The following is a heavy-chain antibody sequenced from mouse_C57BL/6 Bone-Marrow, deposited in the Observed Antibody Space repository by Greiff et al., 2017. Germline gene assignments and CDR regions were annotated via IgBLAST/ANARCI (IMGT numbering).Heavy chain of an antibody. D-gene: IGHD1-1*02. CDR1: GYTFTSYG. J-gene: IGHJ2*01. Sequence: QVQLKESGAELARPGASVKLSCKASGYTFTSYGISWVKQRTGQGLEWIGEIYPRSGNTYYNEKFKGKATLTADTSSSTAYMELRSLTSEDSAVYFCARWWFPYFDYWGQGTTLTVSS. CDR3: ARWWFPYFDY. CDR2: IYPRSGNT. V-gene: IGHV1-81*01.